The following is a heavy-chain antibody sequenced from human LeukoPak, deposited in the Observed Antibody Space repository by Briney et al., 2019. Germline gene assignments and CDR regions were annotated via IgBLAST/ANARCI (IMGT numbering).Heavy chain of an antibody. Sequence: GGSLRLSCAASGFPLRSYAMSWVRQAPGKGLEWVSAIRGSGGDTFYADSVKGRFTISRDNSKNMLYLQMNSLRAEDTAVYYCARVNDYGDALDLYYYYYMDVWGKGTTVTVSS. V-gene: IGHV3-23*01. D-gene: IGHD4-17*01. CDR1: GFPLRSYA. CDR3: ARVNDYGDALDLYYYYYMDV. J-gene: IGHJ6*03. CDR2: IRGSGGDT.